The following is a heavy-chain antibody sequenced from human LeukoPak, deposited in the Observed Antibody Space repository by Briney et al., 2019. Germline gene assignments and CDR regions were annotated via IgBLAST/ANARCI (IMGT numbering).Heavy chain of an antibody. Sequence: SETLSLTCTVSGGSISSGSYYWSWIRQPAGKGLEWIGRIYTSGSTNYNPSLKSRVTISVDTSKNQFSLKLSSVTAADTAVYYCARGKQWSIDYWGQGTLVTVSS. V-gene: IGHV4-61*02. D-gene: IGHD6-19*01. CDR3: ARGKQWSIDY. J-gene: IGHJ4*02. CDR1: GGSISSGSYY. CDR2: IYTSGST.